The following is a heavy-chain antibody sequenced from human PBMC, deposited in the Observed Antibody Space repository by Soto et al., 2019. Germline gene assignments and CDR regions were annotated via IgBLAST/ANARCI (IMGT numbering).Heavy chain of an antibody. CDR1: GYDFARTW. V-gene: IGHV5-51*01. D-gene: IGHD5-12*01. CDR2: IYPGDSET. J-gene: IGHJ4*02. Sequence: GESLKISCKASGYDFARTWIGWVRQLPGKGLDWMGIIYPGDSETRYSPSFRGQVTFSVDMSISPANLQWSSLKTSDNAIYYCARLVGAYDSYFDHWGQGTRVTVSS. CDR3: ARLVGAYDSYFDH.